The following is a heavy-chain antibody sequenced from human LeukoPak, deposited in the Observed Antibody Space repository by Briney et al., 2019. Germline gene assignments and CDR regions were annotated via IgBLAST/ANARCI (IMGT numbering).Heavy chain of an antibody. J-gene: IGHJ4*02. V-gene: IGHV3-30*04. CDR3: ARARGSYSVDY. CDR1: GFTFSSYA. Sequence: QPGRSLRLSCAASGFTFSSYAMHWVRQAPGKGLEWVAVISYDGSNKYYADSVKGRFTISIDNSKNTLYLQMNSLRAEDTAVYYCARARGSYSVDYWGQGTLVTVSS. D-gene: IGHD1-26*01. CDR2: ISYDGSNK.